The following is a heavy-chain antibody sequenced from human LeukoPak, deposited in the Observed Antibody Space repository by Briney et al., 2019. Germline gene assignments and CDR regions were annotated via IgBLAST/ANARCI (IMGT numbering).Heavy chain of an antibody. V-gene: IGHV1-18*01. CDR2: ISAYNGNT. D-gene: IGHD3-22*01. CDR3: ARAPYYCDTWPHDAFDI. J-gene: IGHJ3*02. Sequence: GASVKVSCKASGYTFTSYGISWVRQAPGQGLEWMGWISAYNGNTNYAQKLQGRVTMTTDTSTSTAYMELRSLRSDDTAVYYCARAPYYCDTWPHDAFDIWGQGTMVTVSS. CDR1: GYTFTSYG.